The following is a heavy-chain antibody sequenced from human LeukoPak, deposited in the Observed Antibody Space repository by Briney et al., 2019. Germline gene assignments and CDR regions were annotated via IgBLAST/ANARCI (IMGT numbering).Heavy chain of an antibody. D-gene: IGHD3-16*02. Sequence: PSETLSLTCAVYGGSFSGYYWSWIRQPPGKGLEWIGEINHSGSTNYNPSLKSRVTISVDTSKNQFSLKLSSVTAADTAVYYCARRGYVWGSYRYFRTLDYWGQGTLVTVSS. J-gene: IGHJ4*02. V-gene: IGHV4-34*01. CDR2: INHSGST. CDR3: ARRGYVWGSYRYFRTLDY. CDR1: GGSFSGYY.